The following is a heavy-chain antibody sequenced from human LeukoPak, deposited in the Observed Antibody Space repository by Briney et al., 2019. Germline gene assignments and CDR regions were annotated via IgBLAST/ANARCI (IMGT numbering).Heavy chain of an antibody. CDR1: GDSIRDDY. Sequence: SETLSLTCSVSGDSIRDDYWSWIRQPPEKGLEWIGCIYYSGNTYYNPSLKSRVTISVDPSKSQFSLKLTSMTAADTAVYYCARHGYDTGTYLAHFDYWGQGTLVTVSS. V-gene: IGHV4-59*08. J-gene: IGHJ4*02. D-gene: IGHD2-8*02. CDR2: IYYSGNT. CDR3: ARHGYDTGTYLAHFDY.